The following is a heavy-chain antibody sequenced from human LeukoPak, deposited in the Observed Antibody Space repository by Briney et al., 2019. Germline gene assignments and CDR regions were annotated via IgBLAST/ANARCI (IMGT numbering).Heavy chain of an antibody. D-gene: IGHD3-9*01. CDR1: EYIFTTDY. CDR2: INPSGDST. CDR3: ARDFLTGAGTFDY. V-gene: IGHV1-46*01. Sequence: ASVKVSCKASEYIFTTDYIHWVRQAPGQGLKWMGTINPSGDSTTYAQNFQGGVTMTRDTSTSTVYMELSSLTSEDTAVYYCARDFLTGAGTFDYWGQGTLVTVSS. J-gene: IGHJ4*02.